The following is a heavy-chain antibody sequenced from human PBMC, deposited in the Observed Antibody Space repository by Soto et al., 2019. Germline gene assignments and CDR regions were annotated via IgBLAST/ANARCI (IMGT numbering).Heavy chain of an antibody. J-gene: IGHJ4*02. CDR3: AKAGDIVVVVAATQLFFDY. CDR2: ISGSGGST. D-gene: IGHD2-15*01. V-gene: IGHV3-23*01. Sequence: GGSMSLSCAASGFTFSSYAMSWVRQAPGKGLEWVSAISGSGGSTYYADSVKGRFTISRDNSKNTLYLQMNSLRAEDTAVYYCAKAGDIVVVVAATQLFFDYWGQGTLVTVSS. CDR1: GFTFSSYA.